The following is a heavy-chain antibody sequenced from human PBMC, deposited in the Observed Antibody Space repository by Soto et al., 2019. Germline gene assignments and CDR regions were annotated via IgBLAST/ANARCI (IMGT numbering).Heavy chain of an antibody. Sequence: GGSLRLSCAASGFTFSSYGMHWVRQAPGKGLEWVAVIWYDGSNKYYADSVKGRFTISRDNSKNTLYLQMNSLRAEDTAVYYCARDDHSGSYFDYWGQGTLVTVSS. CDR2: IWYDGSNK. J-gene: IGHJ4*02. D-gene: IGHD1-26*01. V-gene: IGHV3-33*01. CDR3: ARDDHSGSYFDY. CDR1: GFTFSSYG.